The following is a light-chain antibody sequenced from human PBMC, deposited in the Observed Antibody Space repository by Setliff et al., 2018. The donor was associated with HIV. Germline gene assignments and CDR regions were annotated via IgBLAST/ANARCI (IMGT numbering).Light chain of an antibody. V-gene: IGLV2-23*02. CDR2: EVD. CDR1: RSDVGNTLS. J-gene: IGLJ2*01. Sequence: QSALTQPASVSGSPGQSITISCTGSRSDVGNTLSVSWYQQNVGEVPKLLIYEVDRRPSGISHRFSGSKSANTASLTISGLQVEDEADYYCCSYGRGDIWIFGGGTKVTVL. CDR3: CSYGRGDIWI.